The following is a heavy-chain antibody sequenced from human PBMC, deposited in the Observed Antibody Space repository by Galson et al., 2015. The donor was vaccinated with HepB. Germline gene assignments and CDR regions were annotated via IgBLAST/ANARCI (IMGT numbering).Heavy chain of an antibody. Sequence: SLRLSCAASGFTFSSYAMHWVRQAPGKGLEWVAVISYDGSNKYYADSVKSRFTISRDNSKNTLYLQMNSLRAEDTAVYYCARAKGGGTTNYYYYYYGMDVWGQGTTVTVSS. J-gene: IGHJ6*02. V-gene: IGHV3-30-3*01. CDR2: ISYDGSNK. D-gene: IGHD1-1*01. CDR1: GFTFSSYA. CDR3: ARAKGGGTTNYYYYYYGMDV.